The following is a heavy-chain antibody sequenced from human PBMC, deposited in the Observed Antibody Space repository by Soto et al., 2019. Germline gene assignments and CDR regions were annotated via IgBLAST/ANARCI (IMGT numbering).Heavy chain of an antibody. CDR3: ARGPYDNWNYGSRYFDY. V-gene: IGHV4-30-4*01. D-gene: IGHD1-7*01. J-gene: IGHJ4*02. CDR1: GGSISSGDYY. Sequence: SETLSLTCTVSGGSISSGDYYWSWIRQPPGKGLEWIGYIYYSGSTYYNPSLKSRVTISVDTSKNQFSLKLSSVTAADTAVYYCARGPYDNWNYGSRYFDYWGQGTLVTVSS. CDR2: IYYSGST.